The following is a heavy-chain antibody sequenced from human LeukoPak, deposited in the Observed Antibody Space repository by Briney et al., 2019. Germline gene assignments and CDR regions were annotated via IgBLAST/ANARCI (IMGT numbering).Heavy chain of an antibody. Sequence: ASVKVSCKASGYTFTSYGISWVRQAPGQGLEWMGWISTYNGYTNYAQNLQGRVTMTTDTSASTVYLELRSLRSDDTAVYYCARTPPPTIVGAHYFDYWGQGTLVTVSS. J-gene: IGHJ4*02. D-gene: IGHD1-26*01. CDR3: ARTPPPTIVGAHYFDY. CDR1: GYTFTSYG. CDR2: ISTYNGYT. V-gene: IGHV1-18*01.